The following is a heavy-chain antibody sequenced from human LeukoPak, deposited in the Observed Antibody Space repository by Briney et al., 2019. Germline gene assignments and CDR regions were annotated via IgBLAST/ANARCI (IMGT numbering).Heavy chain of an antibody. CDR2: ISDTGGTT. J-gene: IGHJ4*02. D-gene: IGHD3-10*01. CDR1: GFTFSNYA. CDR3: ARAAMVRGVDYFDY. V-gene: IGHV3-23*01. Sequence: GGSLRLSCAASGFTFSNYAMNWARQGPGKGLEWVSVISDTGGTTYYADSVKGRFTISRDNSKNTLYLQMNSLRAEDTAVYFCARAAMVRGVDYFDYWGQGTLVTVSS.